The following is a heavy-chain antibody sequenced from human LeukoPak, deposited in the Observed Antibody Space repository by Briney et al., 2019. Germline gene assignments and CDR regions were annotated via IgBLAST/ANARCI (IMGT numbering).Heavy chain of an antibody. CDR2: IYSGGST. Sequence: PGGSLRLSCAASGFTVSSNYMSWVRQAPGKGLEWVSVIYSGGSTYYADSVKGRFTISRDNSKNTLYLQMNSLRAEDTAVYYCARDYYDFWSGYSSWGQGTLVTVSS. CDR3: ARDYYDFWSGYSS. J-gene: IGHJ4*02. V-gene: IGHV3-66*02. D-gene: IGHD3-3*01. CDR1: GFTVSSNY.